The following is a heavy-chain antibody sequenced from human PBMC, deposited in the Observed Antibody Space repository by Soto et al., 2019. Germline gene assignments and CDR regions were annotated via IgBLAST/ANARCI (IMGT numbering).Heavy chain of an antibody. D-gene: IGHD3-3*01. Sequence: QVQLVESGGGVVQPGRSLRLSCAASGFTFSTHTMHWVRQAPGKGLEWVAVISYDGSNKYYADSVMGRFTISRDNSKNTLDLQMNSMRAEDTAVYYCATGNYDFWSGYYFDYWGQGTLVTVSS. V-gene: IGHV3-30-3*01. CDR3: ATGNYDFWSGYYFDY. CDR2: ISYDGSNK. CDR1: GFTFSTHT. J-gene: IGHJ4*02.